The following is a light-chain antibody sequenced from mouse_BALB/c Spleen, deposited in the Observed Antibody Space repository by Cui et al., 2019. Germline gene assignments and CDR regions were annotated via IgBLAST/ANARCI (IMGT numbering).Light chain of an antibody. CDR1: SSVSY. CDR3: QQRSSYPLT. CDR2: STS. V-gene: IGKV4-57*01. Sequence: QIVLTQSPAIMSASPGEKVTITCSPSSSVSYMHWFQQKPGTSPKLWIYSTSNLASGVPARFSGSGSGTSYSLTISRMEAEDAATYYCQQRSSYPLTFGAGTKLELK. J-gene: IGKJ5*01.